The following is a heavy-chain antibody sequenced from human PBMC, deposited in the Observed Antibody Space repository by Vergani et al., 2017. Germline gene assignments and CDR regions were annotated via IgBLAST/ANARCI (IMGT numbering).Heavy chain of an antibody. J-gene: IGHJ3*02. D-gene: IGHD3-22*01. CDR1: GFTFDDYA. Sequence: EVQLVESGGGLVQPGRSLRLSCAASGFTFDDYAMHWVRQAPGKGLEWVSGINWNSDSIAYADSVKGRFTISRDNAKNSLYLQMNSLRAEDTALYYCARESYDSSGYYYDAFDIWGQGTMVTVSS. V-gene: IGHV3-9*01. CDR3: ARESYDSSGYYYDAFDI. CDR2: INWNSDSI.